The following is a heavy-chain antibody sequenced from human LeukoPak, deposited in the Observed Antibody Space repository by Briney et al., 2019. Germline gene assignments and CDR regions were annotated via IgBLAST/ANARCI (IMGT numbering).Heavy chain of an antibody. D-gene: IGHD1-26*01. V-gene: IGHV1-46*01. J-gene: IGHJ3*02. Sequence: ASVKVSCKTSGYSFTSYYIHWVRQTPGQGLEWMGIINPSGGSTTYAQKFQGRLTMASDTSTSTVYMELSSLRSEDTAMYYCARSSAYYNEADIWGQGTMVTVSS. CDR1: GYSFTSYY. CDR3: ARSSAYYNEADI. CDR2: INPSGGST.